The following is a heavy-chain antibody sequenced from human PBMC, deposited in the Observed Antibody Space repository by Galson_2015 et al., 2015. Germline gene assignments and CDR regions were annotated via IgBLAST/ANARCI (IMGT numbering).Heavy chain of an antibody. V-gene: IGHV4-34*01. D-gene: IGHD3-10*01. CDR1: GGSFSGYY. CDR3: ARGRPRSQKYGSGSYWIDY. Sequence: TLSLTCAVYGGSFSGYYWSWIRQPPGKGLAWLGEINHSGSTNYNPSLKSRVTISVDTSKNQFSLKLSSVTAADMAVYYCARGRPRSQKYGSGSYWIDYWGQGTLVTVSS. CDR2: INHSGST. J-gene: IGHJ4*02.